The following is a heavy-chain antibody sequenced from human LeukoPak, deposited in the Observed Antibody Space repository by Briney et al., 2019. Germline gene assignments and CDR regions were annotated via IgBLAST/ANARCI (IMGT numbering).Heavy chain of an antibody. D-gene: IGHD2-2*01. Sequence: GGSLRLSCAASGFSFSGYSINWVRQAPGKGLEWVSSISPSSSYIYYADSVKGRFTISRDNAKNSLYLQMNSLRAEDTAVYYCARRRGCSSMSCYPDYWGQGTLVTVSS. J-gene: IGHJ4*02. V-gene: IGHV3-21*01. CDR1: GFSFSGYS. CDR3: ARRRGCSSMSCYPDY. CDR2: ISPSSSYI.